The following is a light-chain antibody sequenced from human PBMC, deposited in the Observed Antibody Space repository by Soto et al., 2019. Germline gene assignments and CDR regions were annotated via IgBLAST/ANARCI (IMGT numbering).Light chain of an antibody. CDR3: CSYASISTYV. V-gene: IGLV2-23*01. CDR1: SSDVGNYNL. J-gene: IGLJ1*01. Sequence: QSVLTRPAWVSGSPGQSITISCTGTSSDVGNYNLVSWYQQHPGKAPKLMIYEGSKRPSGVSNRFSGSKSGNTASLTISGLQAEDEADYYCCSYASISTYVFGSGTKVTVL. CDR2: EGS.